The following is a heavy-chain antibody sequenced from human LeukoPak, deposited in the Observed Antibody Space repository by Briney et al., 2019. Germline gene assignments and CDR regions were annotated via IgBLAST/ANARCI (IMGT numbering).Heavy chain of an antibody. D-gene: IGHD3-10*01. CDR3: ARDSGERGSGSYLIAY. J-gene: IGHJ4*02. CDR2: INPNSGGT. CDR1: GYTFTGYY. V-gene: IGHV1-2*02. Sequence: ASVKVSCKASGYTFTGYYMHWVRQAPGQGLEWMGWINPNSGGTNYAQKFQGRVTTTRDTSISTAYMELSRLRSDDTAVYYCARDSGERGSGSYLIAYWGQGTLVTVSS.